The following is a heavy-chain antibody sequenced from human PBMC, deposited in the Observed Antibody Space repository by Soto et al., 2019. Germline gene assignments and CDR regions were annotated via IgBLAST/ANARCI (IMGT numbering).Heavy chain of an antibody. Sequence: SSTXSLTGYFAVYSISISNFVTWFRQSPGKVLEWIGEIYHSGSTNYNPSLNSRVTVSLDKSKNQLSMNLNSVTAADTAVYYSMVRRGDDRTYTSLSWLGTRGQRPLV. V-gene: IGHV4-4*02. CDR3: MVRRGDDRTYTSLSWLGT. CDR2: IYHSGST. J-gene: IGHJ4*01. CDR1: VYSISISNF. D-gene: IGHD3-10*01.